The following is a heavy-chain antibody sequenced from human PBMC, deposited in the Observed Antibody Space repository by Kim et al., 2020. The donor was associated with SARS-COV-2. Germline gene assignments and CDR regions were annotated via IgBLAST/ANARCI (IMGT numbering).Heavy chain of an antibody. D-gene: IGHD1-1*01. CDR1: GGSIISGGYY. V-gene: IGHV4-31*03. CDR2: IYHSGST. CDR3: ARVGDADMATTDVLDY. Sequence: SETLSLTCTISGGSIISGGYYWNWFRQHPGKGLEWIGYIYHSGSTYYNPSLRSRVTISIDTSKTQFFLKLSSVTAADTAVYYCARVGDADMATTDVLDYWGQGTLVTVSS. J-gene: IGHJ4*02.